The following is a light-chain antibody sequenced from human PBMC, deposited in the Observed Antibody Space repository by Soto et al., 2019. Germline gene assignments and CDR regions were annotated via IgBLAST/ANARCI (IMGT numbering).Light chain of an antibody. J-gene: IGKJ1*01. CDR2: GAS. CDR3: QQYNTYPRT. CDR1: QGINSF. Sequence: PYSVSVALRRSGRINRRASQGINSFLASYQQKPGKAPKLLIYGASSLERGVPSRFSGSGSGTEFTLTISSLQPDDFATYYCQQYNTYPRTFGQGTKVDIK. V-gene: IGKV1-13*02.